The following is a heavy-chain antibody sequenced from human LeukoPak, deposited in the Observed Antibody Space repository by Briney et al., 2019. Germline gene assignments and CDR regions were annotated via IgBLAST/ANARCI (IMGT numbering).Heavy chain of an antibody. CDR2: ISYDGSNK. J-gene: IGHJ6*02. D-gene: IGHD3-3*01. Sequence: GGSLRLSCAASGFTFSSYAMHWVRQAAGKGLEWVAVISYDGSNKYYADSVKGRFTISRDNSKNTLYLQMNSLRAEDTAVYSCARGPIRFLEWLLSLLDVWGQGTRVTVSS. V-gene: IGHV3-30*04. CDR1: GFTFSSYA. CDR3: ARGPIRFLEWLLSLLDV.